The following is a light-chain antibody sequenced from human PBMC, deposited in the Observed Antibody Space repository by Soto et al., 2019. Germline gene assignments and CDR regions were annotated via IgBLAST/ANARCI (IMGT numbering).Light chain of an antibody. CDR3: SSYTSSSILYV. V-gene: IGLV2-14*01. CDR1: SSDVGGYNY. J-gene: IGLJ1*01. Sequence: QSVLTQSASVSGSPGQSITISCTGTSSDVGGYNYVSWYQQHQGKAPQLIIYEVTNRPSGVSNRFSGSKSGNTAFLTISGLQAGDEADYYCSSYTSSSILYVFGNGTKVTVL. CDR2: EVT.